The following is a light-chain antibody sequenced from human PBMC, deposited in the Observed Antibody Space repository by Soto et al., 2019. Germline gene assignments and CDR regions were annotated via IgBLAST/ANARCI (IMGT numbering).Light chain of an antibody. CDR1: STDVGGYNY. Sequence: QSALTQPASVSGSPGQSITISCTGTSTDVGGYNYVSWYQQHPGKAPKLMIYDVSNRPSGVSNRFSGSKSGNTASLTISGLQAEDEADXYCSSYTSSSTYVFGTGTKVPVL. CDR2: DVS. J-gene: IGLJ1*01. CDR3: SSYTSSSTYV. V-gene: IGLV2-14*03.